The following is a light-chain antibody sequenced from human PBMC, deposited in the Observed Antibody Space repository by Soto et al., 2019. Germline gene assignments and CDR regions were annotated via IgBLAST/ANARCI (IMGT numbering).Light chain of an antibody. J-gene: IGLJ2*01. V-gene: IGLV2-14*01. Sequence: QSALTQPASVSGSPGQSITISCTGTSSDIGDYNYVSWYQQHPGKAPKLMIYEVNNRPSGVSNRFSGSKSGNTASLTISGLQAEDEADYCCSSYKRSNILVFGGGTKLTVL. CDR3: SSYKRSNILV. CDR1: SSDIGDYNY. CDR2: EVN.